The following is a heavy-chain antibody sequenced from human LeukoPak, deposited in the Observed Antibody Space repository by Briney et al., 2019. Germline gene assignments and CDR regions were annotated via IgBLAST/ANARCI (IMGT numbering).Heavy chain of an antibody. CDR3: AKDDDPYYYDSSGYGY. D-gene: IGHD3-22*01. CDR2: ISYDGSNK. Sequence: GGSLRLSCAASGFTFSSYGMHWVRQAPGKGLEWVAVISYDGSNKYYADSVKGRFTISRDNSKNTLYLQMNSLRAEDTAVYYCAKDDDPYYYDSSGYGYWGQGTLVTVSS. J-gene: IGHJ4*02. V-gene: IGHV3-30*18. CDR1: GFTFSSYG.